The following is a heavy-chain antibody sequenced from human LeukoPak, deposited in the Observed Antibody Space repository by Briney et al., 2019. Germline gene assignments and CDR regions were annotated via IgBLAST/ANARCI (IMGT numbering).Heavy chain of an antibody. Sequence: GGSLRLSCAISGFTFTAHSMNWVSQAPGKGLEWVSFISSDSTYKYYGDSVKGRFTISRDNANVYLQMNSLRAEDTATYHCAREYDSKGRFDNWGQGTLVTVSS. J-gene: IGHJ4*02. CDR2: ISSDSTYK. V-gene: IGHV3-21*01. CDR3: AREYDSKGRFDN. CDR1: GFTFTAHS. D-gene: IGHD3-22*01.